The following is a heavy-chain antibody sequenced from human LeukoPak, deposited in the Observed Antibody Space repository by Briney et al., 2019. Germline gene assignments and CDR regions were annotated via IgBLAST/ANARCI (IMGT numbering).Heavy chain of an antibody. CDR3: ARGDDPFDI. D-gene: IGHD3-10*01. Sequence: GESLKISCRGSGYICSNNWIGWVRQMPGKGLEWMGIIYPGDSDTRYSSSFQGQVTISADKSIGTAYLQWNSLKASDTAIYYCARGDDPFDIWGQGTMVTVSS. J-gene: IGHJ3*02. CDR2: IYPGDSDT. V-gene: IGHV5-51*01. CDR1: GYICSNNW.